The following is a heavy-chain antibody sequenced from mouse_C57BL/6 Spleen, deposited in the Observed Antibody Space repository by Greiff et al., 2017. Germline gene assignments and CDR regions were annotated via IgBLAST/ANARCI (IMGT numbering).Heavy chain of an antibody. J-gene: IGHJ2*01. V-gene: IGHV1-7*01. CDR3: AREDYYGSSDY. Sequence: VQLQQSGAELAKPGASVKLSCKASGYTFTSYWMHWVKQRPGQGLEWIGYINPSSGYTKYNQKFKDKATLTVDKSSSTAYMQLSSLTYEDSAVYYCAREDYYGSSDYWGQGTTLTVSS. CDR1: GYTFTSYW. D-gene: IGHD1-1*01. CDR2: INPSSGYT.